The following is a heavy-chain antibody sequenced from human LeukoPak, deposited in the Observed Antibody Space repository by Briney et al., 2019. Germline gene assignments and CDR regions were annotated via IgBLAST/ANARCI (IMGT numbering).Heavy chain of an antibody. D-gene: IGHD1-26*01. Sequence: KFQGRVTITRDTSASTAYMELSSLRSEDTAVYYCARSLYSGSYFAAFDIWGQGTMVTVSS. J-gene: IGHJ3*02. CDR3: ARSLYSGSYFAAFDI. V-gene: IGHV1-3*01.